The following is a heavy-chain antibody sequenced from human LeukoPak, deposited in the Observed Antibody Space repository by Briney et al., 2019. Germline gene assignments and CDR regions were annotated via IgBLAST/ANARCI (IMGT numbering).Heavy chain of an antibody. CDR2: IKQDGSEK. CDR1: GFTFSSYW. V-gene: IGHV3-7*01. D-gene: IGHD3-22*01. J-gene: IGHJ4*02. CDR3: ARVVTMIVVVITGPTFGY. Sequence: PGGSLRLSCAASGFTFSSYWMSWVRQAPGKGLEWVANIKQDGSEKYYVDSVKGRFTISRDNAKNSLYLQMNSLRAEDTAVYYCARVVTMIVVVITGPTFGYWGQGTLVTVSS.